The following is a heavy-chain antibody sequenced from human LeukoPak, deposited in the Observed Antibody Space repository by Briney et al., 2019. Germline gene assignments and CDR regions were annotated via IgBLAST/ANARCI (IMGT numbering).Heavy chain of an antibody. D-gene: IGHD1-26*01. CDR1: GGSISSGGYY. CDR2: IYYSGST. Sequence: SETLSLTCTVSGGSISSGGYYWSWIRQHPGKGLEWIGYIYYSGSTYYNPSLKSRVTISVDTSKNQFSLKLSSVTAADTAADTAVYFCAREAIVGTGNNFDYWGQGTLVTVSS. CDR3: AREAIVGTGNNFDY. J-gene: IGHJ4*02. V-gene: IGHV4-31*03.